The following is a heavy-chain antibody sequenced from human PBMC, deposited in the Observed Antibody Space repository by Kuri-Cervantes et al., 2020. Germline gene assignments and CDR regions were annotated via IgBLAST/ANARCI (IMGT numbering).Heavy chain of an antibody. CDR1: GGSISSRPYS. Sequence: SETLSLTCAVSGGSISSRPYSWGWIRQPPGKGLEWIGEINHSGSTNYNPSLKSRVTISVDTSKNQFSLKLSSVTAADTAVYYCARGRQYYYYYYMDVWGKGTTVTVSS. CDR3: ARGRQYYYYYYMDV. CDR2: INHSGST. J-gene: IGHJ6*03. V-gene: IGHV4-34*01.